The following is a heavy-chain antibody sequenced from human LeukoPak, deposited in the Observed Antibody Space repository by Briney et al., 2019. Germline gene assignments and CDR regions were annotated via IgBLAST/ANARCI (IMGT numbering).Heavy chain of an antibody. CDR2: ISYDGSNK. J-gene: IGHJ4*02. Sequence: PGRSLRLSCAASGFTFSSYAMHWVRQAPGKGLEWVAVISYDGSNKYYADSVKGRFTITRDNSKNTLYLQMNSLRAEDTAVYYCASFQYSRGLAGGYWGQGTLVTVSS. CDR1: GFTFSSYA. V-gene: IGHV3-30*04. CDR3: ASFQYSRGLAGGY. D-gene: IGHD6-19*01.